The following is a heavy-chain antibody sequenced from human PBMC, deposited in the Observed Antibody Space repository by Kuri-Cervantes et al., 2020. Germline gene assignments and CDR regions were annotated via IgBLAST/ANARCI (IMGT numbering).Heavy chain of an antibody. V-gene: IGHV4-34*01. J-gene: IGHJ5*02. D-gene: IGHD2-2*01. CDR3: AVGVPAAITFKHRINWFDP. CDR2: INHSGST. Sequence: SETLSLTCAVYGGSFSGYYWSWIRQPPGKGLEWIGEINHSGSTNYNPSLKSRVTISVDTSKNQFSLKLSSVTAADTAVYYCAVGVPAAITFKHRINWFDPWGQGTLVTVSS. CDR1: GGSFSGYY.